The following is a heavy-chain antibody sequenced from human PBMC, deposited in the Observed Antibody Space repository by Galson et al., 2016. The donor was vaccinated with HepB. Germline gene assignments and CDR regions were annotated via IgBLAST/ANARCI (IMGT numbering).Heavy chain of an antibody. CDR3: ASHSGRRGTVTTFGVY. V-gene: IGHV1-69*13. CDR2: IIPIFGTA. D-gene: IGHD4-11*01. CDR1: GGTFSSYA. J-gene: IGHJ4*02. Sequence: SVKVSCKASGGTFSSYAISWVRQAPGQGLEWMGGIIPIFGTANYAQKFQGRVTITADESTSTAYMELSSLRSEDTAVYYCASHSGRRGTVTTFGVYWGQGTLVTVSS.